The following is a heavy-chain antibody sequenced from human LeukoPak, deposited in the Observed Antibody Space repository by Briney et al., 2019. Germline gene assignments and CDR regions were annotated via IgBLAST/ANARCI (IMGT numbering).Heavy chain of an antibody. CDR3: AKGLYHYYGSGSYTLDY. V-gene: IGHV3-23*01. J-gene: IGHJ4*02. D-gene: IGHD3-10*01. Sequence: PGGSLRLSCAASGFTFSSYPMSWVRQAPGKGLEWVSAISGSGGSTYYTDSVKGRFTISRDNSQSTLYLQMNSLRVEDTAVYYCAKGLYHYYGSGSYTLDYWGQGTLVTVSS. CDR2: ISGSGGST. CDR1: GFTFSSYP.